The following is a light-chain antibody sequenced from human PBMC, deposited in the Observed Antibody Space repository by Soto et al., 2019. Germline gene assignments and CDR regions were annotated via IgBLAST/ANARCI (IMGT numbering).Light chain of an antibody. CDR1: QSVSSD. Sequence: EIVLTQSPGTLSLSPGERATLSCRASQSVSSDLAWYQQKPGQPPRLLIYGSSTRASGIPARFSGSGSETDFTLTISSLEPEDFAVYYCQQRSDWPLTFGQGHDWR. J-gene: IGKJ5*01. V-gene: IGKV3-11*01. CDR3: QQRSDWPLT. CDR2: GSS.